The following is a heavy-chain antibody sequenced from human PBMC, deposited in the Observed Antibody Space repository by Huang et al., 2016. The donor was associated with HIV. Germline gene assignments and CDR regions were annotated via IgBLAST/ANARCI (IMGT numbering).Heavy chain of an antibody. V-gene: IGHV3-30*04. Sequence: QVKLVESGGGVVQPGISLRLSCAASGFTFRTYTFHWVRPVPGKGLEWVAGISYNGGKKVYADSVKGRFTSARDNSKNTVYLEVSSPRPEDSAVYYCTREFTTSVQFFDLWGQGTLVTVSS. D-gene: IGHD4-4*01. CDR2: ISYNGGKK. CDR3: TREFTTSVQFFDL. CDR1: GFTFRTYT. J-gene: IGHJ4*02.